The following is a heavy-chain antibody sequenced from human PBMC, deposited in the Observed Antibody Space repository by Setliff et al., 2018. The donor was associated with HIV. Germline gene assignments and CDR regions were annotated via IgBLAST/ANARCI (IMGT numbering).Heavy chain of an antibody. CDR3: AKEGGLYFGMLIHDAIDL. D-gene: IGHD3-3*01. J-gene: IGHJ3*01. CDR2: IFNDGRT. Sequence: SETLSLTCTVSGGFISSSSYYWGWIRQPPGKGLEWIGSIFNDGRTYYNPSLKSRITIPMDTSTNQFSLKLSSVTAADTAVYFCAKEGGLYFGMLIHDAIDLWGQGTMVTVSS. CDR1: GGFISSSSYY. V-gene: IGHV4-39*02.